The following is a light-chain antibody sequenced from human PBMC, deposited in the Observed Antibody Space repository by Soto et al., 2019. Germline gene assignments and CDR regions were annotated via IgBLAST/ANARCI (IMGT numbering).Light chain of an antibody. CDR1: QSISSW. V-gene: IGKV1-5*03. CDR3: QPYNSYSRS. J-gene: IGKJ2*01. Sequence: DIQMTQSPSTLSASVGDRVTITCRASQSISSWLAWYQQKPGKAPKVLIYKASSLESGVPSRFSGSGSGTEFTLTISSLQPDDFATYYCQPYNSYSRSFGQGTKLEIK. CDR2: KAS.